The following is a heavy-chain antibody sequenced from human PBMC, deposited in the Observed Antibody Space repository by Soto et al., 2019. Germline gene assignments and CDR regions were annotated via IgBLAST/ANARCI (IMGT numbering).Heavy chain of an antibody. Sequence: QVQLVQSGAEVKKPGASVKVSCKASGYTFTSYGISWVRQAPGQGLEWMGWISAYHGNTNYAQKLQGRVTMTTDTSTSTADMELRSLRSDDTAVYYCARAERTDSVVVVGDDYWGQGTLVTVSS. V-gene: IGHV1-18*01. D-gene: IGHD2-15*01. J-gene: IGHJ4*02. CDR1: GYTFTSYG. CDR2: ISAYHGNT. CDR3: ARAERTDSVVVVGDDY.